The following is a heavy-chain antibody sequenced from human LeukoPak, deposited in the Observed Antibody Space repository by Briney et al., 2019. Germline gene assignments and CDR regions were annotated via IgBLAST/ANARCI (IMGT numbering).Heavy chain of an antibody. Sequence: GGSLRLSCAASGFTFSSYWMHWVRQAPGKGLVWVSRINSDGSDSSYADSVKGRFTISRDNAKNTLYLQLNSLRAEDTAVYYCARASDSSGYYDYWGRGTLVTVSS. J-gene: IGHJ4*02. CDR1: GFTFSSYW. CDR3: ARASDSSGYYDY. CDR2: INSDGSDS. D-gene: IGHD3-22*01. V-gene: IGHV3-74*01.